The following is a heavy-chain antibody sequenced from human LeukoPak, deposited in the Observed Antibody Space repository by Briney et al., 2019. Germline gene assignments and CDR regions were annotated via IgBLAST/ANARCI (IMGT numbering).Heavy chain of an antibody. V-gene: IGHV4-61*01. CDR2: LSYSGST. CDR1: GGSLSSGSFY. Sequence: SETLSLTCTVSGGSLSSGSFYWRWIRQPPGTGLEWIGYLSYSGSTNYKPSLKCRVTISVDTSKDQFSLKLSSVTAADTAVYYCARDPGSTLYYYYGMDVWGKGTTVTVSS. D-gene: IGHD5/OR15-5a*01. J-gene: IGHJ6*04. CDR3: ARDPGSTLYYYYGMDV.